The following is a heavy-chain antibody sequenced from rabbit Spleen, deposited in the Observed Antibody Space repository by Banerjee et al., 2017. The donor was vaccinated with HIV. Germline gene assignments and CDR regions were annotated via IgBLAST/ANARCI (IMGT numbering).Heavy chain of an antibody. CDR3: ARDAATSFSSYGMDL. CDR2: IYGGSSGNA. D-gene: IGHD8-1*01. CDR1: GFSFSRSSY. V-gene: IGHV1S40*01. J-gene: IGHJ6*01. Sequence: QSLEESGGDLVKPGASLTLTCTASGFSFSRSSYMCWVRQAPGKGLQWVACIYGGSSGNAYYESWEKGRFTISKTSSTTVTLQMTSLTAADTATYFCARDAATSFSSYGMDLWGPGTLVTVS.